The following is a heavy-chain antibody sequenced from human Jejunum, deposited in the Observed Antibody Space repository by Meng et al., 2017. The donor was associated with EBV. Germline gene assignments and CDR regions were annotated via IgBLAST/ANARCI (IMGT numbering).Heavy chain of an antibody. CDR1: GGSISSSSHY. Sequence: RPLQESRPGLVKPSETLSLTCIVSGGSISSSSHYWGWIRQPPGKGLEWIGSIYYSGSTYYNPSLKSRVTISVDTSKNQFSLKLSSVTAADTAVYYCARTYYYDSSGYAPFDYWGQGTLVTVSS. CDR3: ARTYYYDSSGYAPFDY. J-gene: IGHJ4*02. V-gene: IGHV4-39*07. D-gene: IGHD3-22*01. CDR2: IYYSGST.